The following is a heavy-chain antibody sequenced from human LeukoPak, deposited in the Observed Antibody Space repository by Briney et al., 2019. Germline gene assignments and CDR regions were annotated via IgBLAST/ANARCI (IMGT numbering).Heavy chain of an antibody. CDR3: ITEPHDYGDFTFGY. CDR1: ELAFKNVW. V-gene: IGHV3-15*01. CDR2: ISSKSDGGTT. J-gene: IGHJ4*02. Sequence: GGSLRLSCGASELAFKNVWMSWVRQAPGKGLEWVGRISSKSDGGTTDYAAPVKGRFTISRDDSTNALSLQMSGLKAEDTALYFCITEPHDYGDFTFGYWGQGTLVTVSS. D-gene: IGHD4-17*01.